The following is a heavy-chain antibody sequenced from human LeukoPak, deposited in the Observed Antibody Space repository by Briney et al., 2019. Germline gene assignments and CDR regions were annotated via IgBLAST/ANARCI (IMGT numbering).Heavy chain of an antibody. CDR1: GYSISSGYY. J-gene: IGHJ5*02. CDR3: ARDQQQLAEYNWFDP. CDR2: FYHSGST. D-gene: IGHD6-13*01. V-gene: IGHV4-38-2*02. Sequence: SETLSLTCTISGYSISSGYYWGWIRQPPGKGLEWIGNFYHSGSTYYNPSLKSRVTFSVDTSKNQFSLKLSSVTAADTAVYYCARDQQQLAEYNWFDPWGQGTLVTVSS.